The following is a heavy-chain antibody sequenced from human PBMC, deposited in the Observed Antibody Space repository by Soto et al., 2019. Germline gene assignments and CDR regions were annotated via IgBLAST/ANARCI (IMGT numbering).Heavy chain of an antibody. CDR3: AKAATTTTVTTSYFDY. D-gene: IGHD4-17*01. CDR1: GFTFSNHA. J-gene: IGHJ4*02. V-gene: IGHV3-30*18. Sequence: QVQLVESGGGVVQPGRSLRLSCATSGFTFSNHAMHWDRQAPGKGLEWVAIISYDGSDGYYGDSVKGRFTISRDNSKNTLDLQMNSLIAEDTAVYYCAKAATTTTVTTSYFDYWGQGTLVTVSS. CDR2: ISYDGSDG.